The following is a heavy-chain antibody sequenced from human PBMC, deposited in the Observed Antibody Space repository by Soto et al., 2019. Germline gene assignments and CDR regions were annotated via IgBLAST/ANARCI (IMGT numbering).Heavy chain of an antibody. V-gene: IGHV1-3*01. J-gene: IGHJ4*02. CDR3: ARGGGYCSGGSCYRWYFDY. CDR2: INAGNGNT. D-gene: IGHD2-15*01. Sequence: ASVKVSCKASGYTFTSDAMHWVRQAPGQRLEWMGWINAGNGNTKYSQKFQGRVTITRDTSASTAYMELSSLRSEDTAVYYCARGGGYCSGGSCYRWYFDYWGQGTLVTVSS. CDR1: GYTFTSDA.